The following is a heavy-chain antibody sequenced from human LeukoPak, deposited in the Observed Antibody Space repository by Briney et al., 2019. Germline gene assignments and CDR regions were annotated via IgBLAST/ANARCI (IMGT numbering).Heavy chain of an antibody. CDR1: GGSSSSSRYY. V-gene: IGHV4-39*01. CDR2: IYYSGST. J-gene: IGHJ5*02. CDR3: ARHPYQLLWLSWFDP. Sequence: SETLSLTCTVSGGSSSSSRYYWGWIRQPPGKGLEWVGSIYYSGSTYYNPSLKSRVTISVDTSKNQFSLKLSSVTAADTAVYYCARHPYQLLWLSWFDPWGQGTLVTVSS. D-gene: IGHD2-2*01.